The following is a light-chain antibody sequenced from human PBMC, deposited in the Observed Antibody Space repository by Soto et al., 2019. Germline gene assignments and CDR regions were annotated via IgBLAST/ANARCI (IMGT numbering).Light chain of an antibody. J-gene: IGLJ2*01. CDR1: SSNIGAGYD. Sequence: QSVLTQPPSVSGAPGQRVTISCTGSSSNIGAGYDVHWYQQLPGTAPKLLIYGNSNRPSGVPDRFSGSKSGTSASLAITGLQAEDEADYYCQSYDSSRWVGVVFGGGTKLTVL. CDR3: QSYDSSRWVGVV. V-gene: IGLV1-40*01. CDR2: GNS.